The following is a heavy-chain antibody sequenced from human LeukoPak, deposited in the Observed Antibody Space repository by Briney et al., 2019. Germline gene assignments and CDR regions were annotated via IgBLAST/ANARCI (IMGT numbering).Heavy chain of an antibody. D-gene: IGHD4-11*01. CDR2: IIPIFGTA. Sequence: ASVKVSCKASGGTFSSYAISWVRQAPGQGLEWMGRIIPIFGTANYAQKFQGRVTITTDESKSTAYMELSSLRSEDTAVYYCARYDSNYVSAFDYWGQGTLVTVSS. V-gene: IGHV1-69*05. CDR1: GGTFSSYA. CDR3: ARYDSNYVSAFDY. J-gene: IGHJ4*02.